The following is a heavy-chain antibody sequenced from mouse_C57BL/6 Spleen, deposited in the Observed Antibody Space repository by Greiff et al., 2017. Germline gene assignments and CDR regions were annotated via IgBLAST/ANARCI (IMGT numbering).Heavy chain of an antibody. Sequence: QVQLQQSGPELVKPGASVKISCKASGYAFSSSWMNWVKQRPGTGLEWIGRIYPGDGDTNYNGKFKGKATLTVDKSSSTAYMQLSSLTSEASAVYFCTREREAYGYDEGYWDFDVWGTGTTVTVSS. D-gene: IGHD2-2*01. CDR2: IYPGDGDT. CDR1: GYAFSSSW. CDR3: TREREAYGYDEGYWDFDV. V-gene: IGHV1-82*01. J-gene: IGHJ1*03.